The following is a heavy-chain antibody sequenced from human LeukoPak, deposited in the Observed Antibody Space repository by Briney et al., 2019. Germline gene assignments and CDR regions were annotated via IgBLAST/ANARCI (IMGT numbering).Heavy chain of an antibody. Sequence: SETLSLTCSVSGGSMSTHYWSWIPQPPGKGLEWIGYMDYSGSTNYNPSLKSRVTISVDTSKNQFSLNVTSVTAADTAVYYCARATYSSSSRFDHWGQGTLVTVSS. J-gene: IGHJ4*02. CDR3: ARATYSSSSRFDH. D-gene: IGHD6-6*01. V-gene: IGHV4-59*11. CDR1: GGSMSTHY. CDR2: MDYSGST.